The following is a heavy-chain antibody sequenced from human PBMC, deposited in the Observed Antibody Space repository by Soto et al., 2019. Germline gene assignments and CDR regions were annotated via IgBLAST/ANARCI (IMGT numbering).Heavy chain of an antibody. V-gene: IGHV3-30*18. D-gene: IGHD5-12*01. CDR1: GFTFSSYG. J-gene: IGHJ4*02. CDR2: ISYDGSNK. CDR3: AKGRPGSIVATVYDY. Sequence: GGSLRLSCAASGFTFSSYGMHWVRQAPGKGLEWVAVISYDGSNKYYADSVKGRFTISRDNSKNTLYLQMNSLRAEDTAVYYCAKGRPGSIVATVYDYWGQGTLVTVSS.